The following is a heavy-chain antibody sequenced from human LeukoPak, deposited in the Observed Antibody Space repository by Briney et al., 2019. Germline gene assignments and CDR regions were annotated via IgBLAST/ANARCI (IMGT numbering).Heavy chain of an antibody. D-gene: IGHD3-10*01. CDR1: GYSISRGYY. CDR3: AGWFGELLSLFAY. V-gene: IGHV4-38-2*01. J-gene: IGHJ4*02. CDR2: IYHSGTT. Sequence: SETLSLTCAVSGYSISRGYYWGWIRQPPGEGLEWIGSIYHSGTTYYNPSLKSRVTISVDTSKNQFSLKVRSVTAADTAVYYCAGWFGELLSLFAYWGQGALVTVSS.